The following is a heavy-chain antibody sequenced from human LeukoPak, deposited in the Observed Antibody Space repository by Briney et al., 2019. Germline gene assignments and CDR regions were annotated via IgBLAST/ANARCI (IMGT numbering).Heavy chain of an antibody. CDR2: IIPIYGTT. D-gene: IGHD6-19*01. CDR1: GGTFSSYA. Sequence: SVKVSCKTSGGTFSSYAITWVRQAPGQGLEWMGGIIPIYGTTNYAQKFQGRVTITADESTNTAYMELSSLRSEDTAVYYCARAPYSSGGSTNYYYYYYMDVWGKGTTVTVSS. CDR3: ARAPYSSGGSTNYYYYYYMDV. J-gene: IGHJ6*03. V-gene: IGHV1-69*13.